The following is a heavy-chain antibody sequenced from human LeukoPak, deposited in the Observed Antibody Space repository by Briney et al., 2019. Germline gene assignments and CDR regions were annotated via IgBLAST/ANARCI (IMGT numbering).Heavy chain of an antibody. J-gene: IGHJ5*02. CDR1: GYNFNSYD. Sequence: ASSQDHCYDYGYNFNSYDINWVRHATGQGLEWMGWVNPNSGNTGYAQKFQGRVTMTRNPSIRTAYMQLSRLRSEHPAVYYCARAITTWGQEPRVTV. CDR3: ARAITT. V-gene: IGHV1-8*01. CDR2: VNPNSGNT. D-gene: IGHD5-24*01.